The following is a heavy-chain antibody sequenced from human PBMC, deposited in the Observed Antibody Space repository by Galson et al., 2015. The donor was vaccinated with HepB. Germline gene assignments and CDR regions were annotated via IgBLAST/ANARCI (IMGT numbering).Heavy chain of an antibody. Sequence: SVKVSCKASGGTFSSYAISWVRQAPGQGLEWMGGIIPIFGTANYAQKFQGRVTITADESTSTAYMELSSLRSEDTAVYYCARALFYCSSTSCTYYYYYYMDVWGKGTTVTVSS. CDR3: ARALFYCSSTSCTYYYYYYMDV. CDR1: GGTFSSYA. D-gene: IGHD2-2*01. CDR2: IIPIFGTA. J-gene: IGHJ6*03. V-gene: IGHV1-69*13.